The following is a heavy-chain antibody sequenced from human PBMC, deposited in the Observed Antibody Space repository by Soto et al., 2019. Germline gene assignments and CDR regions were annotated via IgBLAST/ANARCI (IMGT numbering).Heavy chain of an antibody. D-gene: IGHD6-19*01. V-gene: IGHV1-3*01. Sequence: QVQLVQSGAEVKKPGASVKVSCKASGYTFTNYGIHWVRQAPGQRLEWMGWINAGNGNTKYSQKFQGRVTITRDTSASTAYMELSSLRSEATAVFYCARAGYSSGWYHWYFDFWGRGTLVTVSS. J-gene: IGHJ2*01. CDR3: ARAGYSSGWYHWYFDF. CDR1: GYTFTNYG. CDR2: INAGNGNT.